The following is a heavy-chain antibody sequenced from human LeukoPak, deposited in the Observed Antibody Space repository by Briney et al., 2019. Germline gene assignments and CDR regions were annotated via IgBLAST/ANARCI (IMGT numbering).Heavy chain of an antibody. D-gene: IGHD2-15*01. CDR1: GYTFTSYD. V-gene: IGHV1-8*01. J-gene: IGHJ6*02. CDR2: MNPNSGNT. Sequence: ASVKVSCKASGYTFTSYDINWVRQATGQGLEWMGWMNPNSGNTGYAQKFQGRVTMTRNTSISTAYVELSSLRSEDTAVYYCAREDIYYYYYGMDVWGQGTTVTVSS. CDR3: AREDIYYYYYGMDV.